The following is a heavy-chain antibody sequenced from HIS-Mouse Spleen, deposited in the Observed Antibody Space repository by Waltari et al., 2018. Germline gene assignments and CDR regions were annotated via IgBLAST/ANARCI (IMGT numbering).Heavy chain of an antibody. Sequence: QLQLQESGPGLVKPAETLSPTCTVSGGSISSSSYHWGWIRQPTGKGLEWSGSIYYSGSTYYNPSLKSRVTISVDMSKNQFSLKLSSVTAADTAVYYCAREIPYSSSWYDWYFDLWGRGTLVTVSS. CDR1: GGSISSSSYH. D-gene: IGHD6-13*01. J-gene: IGHJ2*01. CDR2: IYYSGST. CDR3: AREIPYSSSWYDWYFDL. V-gene: IGHV4-39*07.